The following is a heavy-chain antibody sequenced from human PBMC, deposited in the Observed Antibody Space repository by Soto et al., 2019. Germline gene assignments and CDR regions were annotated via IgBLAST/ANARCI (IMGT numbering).Heavy chain of an antibody. Sequence: QVQLQESGPGLVKPSETLSLTCSVSGGSINSYHWTWVRQSPGKGLEWIGYIDHSGSTKYNPSLESRLVISRDTAKNQCSLKLNSVTAADTAVYFCAGARDHHLVYDYWGQGTLVSVSS. D-gene: IGHD2-8*02. CDR3: AGARDHHLVYDY. J-gene: IGHJ4*02. V-gene: IGHV4-59*01. CDR1: GGSINSYH. CDR2: IDHSGST.